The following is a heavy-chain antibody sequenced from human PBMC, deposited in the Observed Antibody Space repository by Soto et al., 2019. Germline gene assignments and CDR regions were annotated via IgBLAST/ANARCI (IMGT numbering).Heavy chain of an antibody. D-gene: IGHD3-3*01. CDR3: ARNPQRADFWSGYLNYYYMDV. CDR1: GGSISSGGYY. CDR2: IYYSGST. J-gene: IGHJ6*03. Sequence: QVQLQESGPGLVKPSQTLSLTCTVSGGSISSGGYYWSWIRQHPGKGLEWIGYIYYSGSTYYNPSLKSRVTISVDTSKNQFSLKLSSVTAADTAVYYCARNPQRADFWSGYLNYYYMDVWGKGTTVTVSS. V-gene: IGHV4-31*03.